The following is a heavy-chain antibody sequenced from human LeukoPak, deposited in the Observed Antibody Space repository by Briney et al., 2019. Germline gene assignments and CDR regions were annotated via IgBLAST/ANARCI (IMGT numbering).Heavy chain of an antibody. D-gene: IGHD2-21*02. J-gene: IGHJ4*02. Sequence: ASVKVSCKASGYSFTAQYMHWLRQAPGQGLEWMGWINPNNGDTKYAQSFLGRVTMTRDTSTTTAYMEMSSLRSDHTAVYFRASSPGGDTTPPYVTRGQGAL. CDR2: INPNNGDT. CDR3: ASSPGGDTTPPYVT. CDR1: GYSFTAQY. V-gene: IGHV1-2*02.